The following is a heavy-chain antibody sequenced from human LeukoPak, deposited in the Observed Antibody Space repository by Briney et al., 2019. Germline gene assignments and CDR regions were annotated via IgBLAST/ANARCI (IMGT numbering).Heavy chain of an antibody. CDR2: INPNSGGT. Sequence: ASVKVSCKASGYTFTDYYMHWVRQAPGQGLESMVWINPNSGGTNYAQKFQGRVTMTIDTSISTAYLEVTRLTSDDTALYYCARGEGSSIDYWGQGTLVTVSS. J-gene: IGHJ4*02. D-gene: IGHD6-13*01. CDR3: ARGEGSSIDY. CDR1: GYTFTDYY. V-gene: IGHV1-2*02.